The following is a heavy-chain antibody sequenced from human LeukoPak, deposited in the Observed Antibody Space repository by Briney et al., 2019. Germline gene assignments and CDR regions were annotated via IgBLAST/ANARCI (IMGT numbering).Heavy chain of an antibody. CDR1: GDSVSSNSAA. D-gene: IGHD2-2*01. V-gene: IGHV6-1*01. CDR2: TYYRSKWYN. Sequence: SQTLSLTCAISGDSVSSNSAAWNWIRQSPSRGLEWLGRTYYRSKWYNDYAVSVKSRITINPDTSKNQFSLQLSSVTAADTAVYYCARGRPDRQLLAWFDPWGQGTLVTVSS. CDR3: ARGRPDRQLLAWFDP. J-gene: IGHJ5*02.